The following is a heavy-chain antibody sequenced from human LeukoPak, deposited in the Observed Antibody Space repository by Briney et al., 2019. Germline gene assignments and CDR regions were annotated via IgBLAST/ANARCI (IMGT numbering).Heavy chain of an antibody. Sequence: GESLKISCKGSGYNFTTYWIGWVRQMPGKGLEWMGIINPGDPDTRYSPSFQGQVTISADKSISTAYLQWSSLKASDTAMYYCARRGSFDWLLYQWGQGTLVTVSS. J-gene: IGHJ4*02. V-gene: IGHV5-51*01. CDR3: ARRGSFDWLLYQ. CDR1: GYNFTTYW. CDR2: INPGDPDT. D-gene: IGHD3-9*01.